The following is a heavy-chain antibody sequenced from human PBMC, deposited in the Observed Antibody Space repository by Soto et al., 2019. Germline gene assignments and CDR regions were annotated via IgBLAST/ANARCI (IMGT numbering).Heavy chain of an antibody. D-gene: IGHD4-17*01. Sequence: PSETLSLTCTVSGVSISTSGYYWSWIRQDPGKGLEWIGYIYYSGSTYYNPSLKSRVTISVDMSKNQFSLKLSSVTAADTAVYYCARERQYGDYGYYYGMDVWGQGTTVTVSS. CDR3: ARERQYGDYGYYYGMDV. CDR2: IYYSGST. CDR1: GVSISTSGYY. V-gene: IGHV4-31*03. J-gene: IGHJ6*02.